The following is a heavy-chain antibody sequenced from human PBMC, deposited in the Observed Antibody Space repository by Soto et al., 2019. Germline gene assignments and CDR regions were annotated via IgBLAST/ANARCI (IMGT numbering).Heavy chain of an antibody. V-gene: IGHV1-18*01. CDR3: AGDLAVGRVDA. D-gene: IGHD1-26*01. CDR2: ISAYNGNT. CDR1: GYTFTSYG. Sequence: QVQLVQSGAEVKKPGASVKVSCKASGYTFTSYGISWVRQAPGQGLEWMGWISAYNGNTKSAQKLQGRVTMTTDTSRRTAERGRGSLSSDARAVYYWAGDLAVGRVDAGGRGPLVPVPS. J-gene: IGHJ5*02.